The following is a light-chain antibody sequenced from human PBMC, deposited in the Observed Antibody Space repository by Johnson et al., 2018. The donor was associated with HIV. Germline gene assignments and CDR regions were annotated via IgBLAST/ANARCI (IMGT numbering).Light chain of an antibody. V-gene: IGLV1-51*01. J-gene: IGLJ1*01. Sequence: QSILTQPPSVSVAPGQKVTISCSGSSSNIGNNYVSWYQQLPGTAPKLLICDNNKRPSGIPDRFSGSKSGTSATLGITGLQTGDEADYYCGTWDSSLSAYVFGTGTKVTVL. CDR1: SSNIGNNY. CDR3: GTWDSSLSAYV. CDR2: DNN.